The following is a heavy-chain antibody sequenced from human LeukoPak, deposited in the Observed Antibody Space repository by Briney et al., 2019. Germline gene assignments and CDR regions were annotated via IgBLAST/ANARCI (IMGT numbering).Heavy chain of an antibody. CDR2: ISSSSSTI. CDR1: GFTFSSYS. V-gene: IGHV3-48*01. J-gene: IGHJ4*02. D-gene: IGHD2-2*01. Sequence: GGSLRLSCAASGFTFSSYSMNWVRQAPGKGLEWVSYISSSSSTIYYADSVKGRFTISRDNAKNSLYLQMNSLRAEDTAVYYCARDHCSSTSCWFDYWGQGTLVTVSS. CDR3: ARDHCSSTSCWFDY.